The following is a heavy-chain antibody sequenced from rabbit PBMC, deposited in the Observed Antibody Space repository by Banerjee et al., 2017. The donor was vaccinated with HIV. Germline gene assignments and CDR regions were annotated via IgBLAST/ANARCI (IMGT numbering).Heavy chain of an antibody. J-gene: IGHJ4*01. CDR1: GFSFDSGYD. V-gene: IGHV1S40*01. Sequence: QSLEESGGGLVKPGTSLTLTCTASGFSFDSGYDMCWVRQAPGKGLEWIACIYAGSTGNSYSAIWAKGRFTISKTSSTTVTLQMTSLTGADTATYFCARDTGVIGWNFGWWGPGTLVTVS. D-gene: IGHD7-1*01. CDR3: ARDTGVIGWNFGW. CDR2: IYAGSTGNS.